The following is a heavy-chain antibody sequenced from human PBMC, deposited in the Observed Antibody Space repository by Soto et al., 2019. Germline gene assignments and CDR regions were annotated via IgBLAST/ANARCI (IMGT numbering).Heavy chain of an antibody. CDR1: SGSISGYY. V-gene: IGHV4-59*08. D-gene: IGHD3-3*01. CDR3: ARQASYDFWDGRFYYNYYMDV. CDR2: IYSSGTT. J-gene: IGHJ6*03. Sequence: QVQLQESGPGLVKPSETLSLSCTVSSGSISGYYWSWIRQPPGKGLEWIGSIYSSGTTYSNPSLKSRVTMSVDTSKIQFSLNLSAVTAADTAVYYCARQASYDFWDGRFYYNYYMDVWGKGTPVTVSS.